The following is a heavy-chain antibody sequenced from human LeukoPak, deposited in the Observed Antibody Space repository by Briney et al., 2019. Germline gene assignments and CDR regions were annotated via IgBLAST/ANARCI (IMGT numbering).Heavy chain of an antibody. CDR1: GGSINNYY. CDR2: IYSSGST. J-gene: IGHJ3*02. Sequence: SETLSLTCTVSGGSINNYYWSWIRQPAGKGLEWIGLIYSSGSTNYNPSLKSRVTISVDTSKNQFSLKLSSVTAADTAVYYCARGAVGAFDIWGQGTMVTVSS. V-gene: IGHV4-4*07. D-gene: IGHD4-23*01. CDR3: ARGAVGAFDI.